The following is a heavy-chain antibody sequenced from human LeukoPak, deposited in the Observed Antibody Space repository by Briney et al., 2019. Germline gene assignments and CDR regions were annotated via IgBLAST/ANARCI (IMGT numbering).Heavy chain of an antibody. J-gene: IGHJ4*02. D-gene: IGHD5-12*01. CDR3: ARSPPIYSGYDLDY. V-gene: IGHV3-21*01. Sequence: GGSLRLSCAASGFTFSSYSMNWVRQAPGKGLEWVSSISSSSSYIYYADSVKGRFTISRDNAKNSLYLQMNSPRAEDTAVYYCARSPPIYSGYDLDYWGQGTLVTVSS. CDR1: GFTFSSYS. CDR2: ISSSSSYI.